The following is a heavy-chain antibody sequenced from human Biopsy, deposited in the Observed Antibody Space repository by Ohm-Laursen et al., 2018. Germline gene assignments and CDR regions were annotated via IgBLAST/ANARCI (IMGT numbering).Heavy chain of an antibody. J-gene: IGHJ2*01. V-gene: IGHV4-59*08. CDR2: IYYTGST. CDR1: GGSISSYY. Sequence: GTLSLTCTVSGGSISSYYWSWIRQPPGKGLEWIGYIYYTGSTNYNTSLKSRVTISVDTSMNHLSLRMTSVTAADTAVYYCARHAPSYSGSYWRYFDLWGRGTLVTVSS. CDR3: ARHAPSYSGSYWRYFDL. D-gene: IGHD1-26*01.